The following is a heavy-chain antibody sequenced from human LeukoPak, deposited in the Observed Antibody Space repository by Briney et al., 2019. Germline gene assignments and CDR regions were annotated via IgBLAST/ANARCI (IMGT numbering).Heavy chain of an antibody. Sequence: PGGSLRLSCAASGFTFSSYSMNWVRQAPGKGLEWVSYISSSSSTIYYADSVKGRFTISRDNAKNSLYPQMNSLRAEDTAVYYCARDAYGSGSSWFGYWGQGTLVTVSS. CDR2: ISSSSSTI. CDR3: ARDAYGSGSSWFGY. V-gene: IGHV3-48*01. CDR1: GFTFSSYS. D-gene: IGHD3-10*01. J-gene: IGHJ4*02.